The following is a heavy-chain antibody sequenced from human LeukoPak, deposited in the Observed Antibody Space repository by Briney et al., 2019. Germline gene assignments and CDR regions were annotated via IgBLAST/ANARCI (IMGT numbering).Heavy chain of an antibody. CDR2: ISSSSSYI. V-gene: IGHV3-21*01. D-gene: IGHD3-3*01. Sequence: PGGSLRLSCAASGFTFSSYSMTWVRQAPGKGLEWVSSISSSSSYIYYADSVKGRFTISRDNAKNSLYLQMNSLRAEDTAVYYCARVVTIFGAVRDLVDYWGQGTLVTVSS. CDR1: GFTFSSYS. J-gene: IGHJ4*02. CDR3: ARVVTIFGAVRDLVDY.